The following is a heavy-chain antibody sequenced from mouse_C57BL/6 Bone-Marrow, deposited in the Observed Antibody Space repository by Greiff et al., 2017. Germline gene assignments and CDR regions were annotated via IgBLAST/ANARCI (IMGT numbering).Heavy chain of an antibody. CDR2: INPNNGGT. Sequence: EVQLQQSGPELVKPGASVKISCKASGYTFTDYYMNWVKQSHGKSLEWIGDINPNNGGTSYNQKFKGKATLTVDQSSSTAYMELRSLTSEDSAGYYCARDGYFFDYWGQGTTLTVSS. CDR3: ARDGYFFDY. V-gene: IGHV1-26*01. CDR1: GYTFTDYY. J-gene: IGHJ2*01. D-gene: IGHD2-3*01.